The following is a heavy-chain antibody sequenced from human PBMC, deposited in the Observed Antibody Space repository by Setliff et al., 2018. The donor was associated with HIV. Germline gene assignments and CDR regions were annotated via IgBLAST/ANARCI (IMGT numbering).Heavy chain of an antibody. J-gene: IGHJ2*01. D-gene: IGHD2-2*01. CDR2: IYHSGNN. Sequence: SETLSLTCTVSGYSINSSHFWGWIRQPPGKGLEWVGSIYHSGNNHYNPSLKSRVTISVDTSNNQFSLKLSSVTAADTAVYYCARDKTYCNYSRCSRAGWYFDLWGRGTLVTVSS. V-gene: IGHV4-38-2*02. CDR3: ARDKTYCNYSRCSRAGWYFDL. CDR1: GYSINSSHF.